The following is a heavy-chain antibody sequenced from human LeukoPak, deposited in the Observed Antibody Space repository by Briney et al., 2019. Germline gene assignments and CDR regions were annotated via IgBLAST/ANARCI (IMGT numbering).Heavy chain of an antibody. Sequence: GGSLRLSCAASGFTFSSYSMNWVRHAPGKGLEWVSSISSSRNYIYYADSVKGRFTISRDNAKNSLYLQMNSLRAEDTAVYYCARFGRHDAFDIWGQGTMVTVSS. CDR1: GFTFSSYS. J-gene: IGHJ3*02. V-gene: IGHV3-21*01. D-gene: IGHD3-10*01. CDR2: ISSSRNYI. CDR3: ARFGRHDAFDI.